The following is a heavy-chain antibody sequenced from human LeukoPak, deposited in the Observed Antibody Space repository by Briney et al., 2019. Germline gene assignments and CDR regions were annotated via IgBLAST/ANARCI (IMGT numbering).Heavy chain of an antibody. D-gene: IGHD2-2*01. V-gene: IGHV3-30*04. Sequence: GGSLRLSCAASGFTSSSYAMHWVRQAPGKGLEWVAVISYDGSNKYYADSVKGRFTISRDNSKNTLYLQMNSLRAEDTAVYYCARRPTAAMFDYWGQGTLVTVSS. CDR2: ISYDGSNK. CDR1: GFTSSSYA. J-gene: IGHJ4*02. CDR3: ARRPTAAMFDY.